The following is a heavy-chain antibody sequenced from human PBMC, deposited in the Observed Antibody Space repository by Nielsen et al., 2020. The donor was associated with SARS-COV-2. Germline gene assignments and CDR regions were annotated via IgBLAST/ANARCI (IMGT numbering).Heavy chain of an antibody. J-gene: IGHJ4*02. CDR1: GFTFSNYG. D-gene: IGHD6-13*01. CDR3: AKDSQQLVSSFDY. V-gene: IGHV3-30*02. Sequence: GESLKISCAASGFTFSNYGIHWVRQGPGKGLEWVTFIRYDGSNKYYADSVKGRFTISRDNSKNTLYLQMNSLRAEDTAVYYCAKDSQQLVSSFDYWGQGTLVTVSS. CDR2: IRYDGSNK.